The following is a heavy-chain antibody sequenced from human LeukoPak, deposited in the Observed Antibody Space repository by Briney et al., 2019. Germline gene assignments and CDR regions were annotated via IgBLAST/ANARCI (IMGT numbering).Heavy chain of an antibody. J-gene: IGHJ6*02. Sequence: GGSLRLSCRTSGFTLGDHAMSWVRQAPGKGLEWVGFIRSVAYRRSTAYSASAKGRFTISRDDSPGVVYLQMSALKSEDTAVYYCSRGPIQLWVHNGMDVWGQGNTVTVSS. CDR1: GFTLGDHA. V-gene: IGHV3-49*04. CDR3: SRGPIQLWVHNGMDV. D-gene: IGHD5-18*01. CDR2: IRSVAYRRST.